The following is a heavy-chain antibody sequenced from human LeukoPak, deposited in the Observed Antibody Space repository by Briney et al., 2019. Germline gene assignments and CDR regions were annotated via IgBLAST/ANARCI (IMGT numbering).Heavy chain of an antibody. CDR1: GVTFSSYA. Sequence: PGGSLRLSCATSGVTFSSYAMSWVRQAPGKGLEWVSVISSSGDTIYYADSVKGRFTISRDNSKNTLYLQMNSLRAEDTAVYYCATRGENSRWYVGYWGQGTLVTVSS. CDR3: ATRGENSRWYVGY. V-gene: IGHV3-23*01. D-gene: IGHD6-13*01. J-gene: IGHJ4*02. CDR2: ISSSGDTI.